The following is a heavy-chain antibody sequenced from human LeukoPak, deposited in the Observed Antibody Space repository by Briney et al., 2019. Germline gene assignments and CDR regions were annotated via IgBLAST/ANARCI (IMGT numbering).Heavy chain of an antibody. J-gene: IGHJ4*02. CDR2: IKSKTDGGTT. CDR1: GFTFSNAW. V-gene: IGHV3-15*01. CDR3: TSVVNGYYDIRGYYFDY. D-gene: IGHD3-22*01. Sequence: GGSLRLSCAASGFTFSNAWMSWVRQAPGKGLEWVGRIKSKTDGGTTDYAAPVKGRFIISRDDSKNTLSLQMNSLKTEDTAVYYCTSVVNGYYDIRGYYFDYWGQGTLVTVSS.